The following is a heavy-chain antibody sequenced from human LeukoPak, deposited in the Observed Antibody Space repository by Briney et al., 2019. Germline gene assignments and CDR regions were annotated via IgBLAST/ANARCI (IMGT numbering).Heavy chain of an antibody. Sequence: SETLSLTCTVPGGSISSYYWSWIRQPPGKGLEWIGYIYTSGSTNYNPSLKSRVTISVDTSKNQFSLKLSSVTAADTAVYYCARHSYDSFDYWGQGTLVTVSS. CDR2: IYTSGST. CDR1: GGSISSYY. V-gene: IGHV4-4*09. J-gene: IGHJ4*02. D-gene: IGHD2-21*01. CDR3: ARHSYDSFDY.